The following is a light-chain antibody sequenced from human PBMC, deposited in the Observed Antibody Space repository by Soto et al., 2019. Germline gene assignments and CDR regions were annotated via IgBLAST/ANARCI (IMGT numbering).Light chain of an antibody. Sequence: QSALTQPASVSGSPGQSITISCSGTTSDVGIYNLVSWYQQHPGKAPKLVIYEVAKRPSGVSNRFSGSRSGNTASLTISGVQSEEEDDDYCSSYAGGRWVFGGGTKLAVL. CDR3: SSYAGGRWV. J-gene: IGLJ3*02. CDR2: EVA. CDR1: TSDVGIYNL. V-gene: IGLV2-23*02.